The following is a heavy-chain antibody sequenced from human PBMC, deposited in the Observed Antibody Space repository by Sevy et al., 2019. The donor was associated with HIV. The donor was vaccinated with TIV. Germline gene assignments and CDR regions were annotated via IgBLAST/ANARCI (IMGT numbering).Heavy chain of an antibody. J-gene: IGHJ4*02. Sequence: GGSLRLSCAASGFTFSSYGMHWVRQAPGKGLEWVAVIWYDGSNKYYADSVKGRFTISRDNSKNTLYLRMNSLRAEDTAVYYCARDRRSGAYSSTDFDYWGQGTLVTVSS. V-gene: IGHV3-33*01. CDR2: IWYDGSNK. CDR3: ARDRRSGAYSSTDFDY. CDR1: GFTFSSYG. D-gene: IGHD6-13*01.